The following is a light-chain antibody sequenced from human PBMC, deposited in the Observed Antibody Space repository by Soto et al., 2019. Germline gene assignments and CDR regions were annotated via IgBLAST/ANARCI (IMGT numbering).Light chain of an antibody. Sequence: EVVMTQSPATLSMSPGERATLSCRASQSVSSSLAWYQQKPGQAPRLLIYGASTRATGIPDRFSGSGSETEFTLTISSLQAEDFAIYYCQQYNNCWTFGQGTKAEIK. CDR3: QQYNNCWT. V-gene: IGKV3-15*01. CDR1: QSVSSS. CDR2: GAS. J-gene: IGKJ1*01.